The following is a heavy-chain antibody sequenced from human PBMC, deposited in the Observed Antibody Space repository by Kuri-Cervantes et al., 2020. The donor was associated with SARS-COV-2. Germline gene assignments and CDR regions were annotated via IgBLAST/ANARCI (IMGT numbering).Heavy chain of an antibody. CDR1: GFTFSSYD. V-gene: IGHV3-13*05. CDR3: ARASCPYGYSSEGDDYGMDV. Sequence: GGSLRLSCAASGFTFSSYDMHWVRQATGKGLEWVSAIGTAGDPYYPGSVKGRFTISRENAKNSLYLQMNSLRAGDTAVYYCARASCPYGYSSEGDDYGMDVWGQGTTVTVSS. J-gene: IGHJ6*02. D-gene: IGHD5-18*01. CDR2: IGTAGDP.